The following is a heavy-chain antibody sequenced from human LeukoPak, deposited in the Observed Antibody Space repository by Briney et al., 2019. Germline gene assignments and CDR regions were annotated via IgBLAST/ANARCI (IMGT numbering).Heavy chain of an antibody. CDR2: IYHSGST. D-gene: IGHD3-22*01. J-gene: IGHJ3*02. Sequence: PSQTLSLTCTVSGGSISSGGYYWSWIRQPPGKGLEWIGYIYHSGSTYYNPSLKSRVTISVDRSKNQFSLKLSSVTAADTAVYYCARGARYYDSSGYHAFDIWGQGTMVTVSS. CDR1: GGSISSGGYY. V-gene: IGHV4-30-2*01. CDR3: ARGARYYDSSGYHAFDI.